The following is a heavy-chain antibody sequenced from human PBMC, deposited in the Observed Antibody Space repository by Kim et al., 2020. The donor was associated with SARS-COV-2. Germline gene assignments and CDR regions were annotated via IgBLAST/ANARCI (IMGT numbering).Heavy chain of an antibody. CDR2: VNSGGDDT. CDR3: ARRSRGLGGFVY. D-gene: IGHD3-10*01. Sequence: GGSLRLSCAASGFTFTTFSMGWVRQAPGGGLEWISSVNSGGDDTYYADSVKGRFTISRDNSRNTVFLQMNGLRADDTAVYYCARRSRGLGGFVYWGQGTLVTVSS. V-gene: IGHV3-23*01. CDR1: GFTFTTFS. J-gene: IGHJ4*02.